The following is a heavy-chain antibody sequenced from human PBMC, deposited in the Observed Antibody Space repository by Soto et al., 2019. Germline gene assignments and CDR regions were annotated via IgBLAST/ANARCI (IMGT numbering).Heavy chain of an antibody. CDR3: ARDILAAAGYYYYGMDV. J-gene: IGHJ6*02. CDR1: GGSISSGGYY. V-gene: IGHV4-31*03. Sequence: TLSLTCTVSGGSISSGGYYWSWIRQHPGKGLEWIGYIYYSGSTYYNPSLKSRVTISVDTSKNQFSLKLSSVTAADTAVYYCARDILAAAGYYYYGMDVWGQGTTVTVSS. CDR2: IYYSGST. D-gene: IGHD6-13*01.